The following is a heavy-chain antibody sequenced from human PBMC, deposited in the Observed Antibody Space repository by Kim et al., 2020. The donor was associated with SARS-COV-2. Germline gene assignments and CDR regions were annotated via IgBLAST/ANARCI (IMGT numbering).Heavy chain of an antibody. CDR2: IWYDGSNK. Sequence: GGSLRLSCAASGFTFSSYGMHWVRQAPGKGLEWVAVIWYDGSNKYYADSVKGRFTISRDNSKNTLYLQMNSLRAEDTAVYYCARGPLRYFDWLYYFDYWGQGTLVTVSS. CDR1: GFTFSSYG. V-gene: IGHV3-33*01. D-gene: IGHD3-9*01. J-gene: IGHJ4*02. CDR3: ARGPLRYFDWLYYFDY.